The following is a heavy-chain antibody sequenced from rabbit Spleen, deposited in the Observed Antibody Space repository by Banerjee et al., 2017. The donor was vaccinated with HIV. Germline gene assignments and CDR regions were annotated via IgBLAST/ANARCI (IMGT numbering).Heavy chain of an antibody. Sequence: QEQLEESGGGLVKPEGSLTLTCSASGVDFSQKYFMCWVRQAPGKGPEWIACIYAGSGSAYYATWAKGRFTISKTSSTTVTLQMTSLTAADTATYFCARDSGTSFSTYGMDLWGPGTLVTVS. V-gene: IGHV1S45*01. CDR3: ARDSGTSFSTYGMDL. D-gene: IGHD8-1*01. CDR1: GVDFSQKYF. J-gene: IGHJ6*01. CDR2: IYAGSGSA.